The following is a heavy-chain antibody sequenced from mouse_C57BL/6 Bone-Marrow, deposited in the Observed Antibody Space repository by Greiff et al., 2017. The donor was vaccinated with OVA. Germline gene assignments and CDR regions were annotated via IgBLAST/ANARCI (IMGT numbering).Heavy chain of an antibody. CDR1: GFTFSDYG. CDR3: ARAAGTEGGYAMDY. Sequence: EVHLVESGGGLVQPGGSLKLSCAASGFTFSDYGMAWVRQAPRKGPEWVAFISNLAYSIYYADTVTGRFTISRENAKNTLYLEMSSLRSEDTAMYYGARAAGTEGGYAMDYWGQGTSVTVSA. CDR2: ISNLAYSI. J-gene: IGHJ4*01. D-gene: IGHD3-3*01. V-gene: IGHV5-15*01.